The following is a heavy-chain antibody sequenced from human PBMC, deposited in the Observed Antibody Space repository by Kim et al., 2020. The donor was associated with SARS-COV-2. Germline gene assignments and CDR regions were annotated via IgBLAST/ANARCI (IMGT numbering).Heavy chain of an antibody. CDR2: IYPGDSDT. D-gene: IGHD6-13*01. Sequence: GESLKISCKGSGYSFTSYWIGWVRQMPGKGLEWMGIIYPGDSDTRYSPSFQGQVTISADKSISTAYLQWSSLKASDTAMYYCARHPPRIAAAEGYYYYGMDVWGQGTTVTVSS. V-gene: IGHV5-51*01. J-gene: IGHJ6*02. CDR3: ARHPPRIAAAEGYYYYGMDV. CDR1: GYSFTSYW.